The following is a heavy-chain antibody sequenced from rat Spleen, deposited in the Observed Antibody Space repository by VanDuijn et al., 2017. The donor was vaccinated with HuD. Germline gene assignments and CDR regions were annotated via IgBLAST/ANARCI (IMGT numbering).Heavy chain of an antibody. CDR1: GFTFSDYY. CDR3: ATRDGGYPG. V-gene: IGHV5-29*01. D-gene: IGHD1-11*01. Sequence: EVQLVESDGGLVQPGRSLKLSCAASGFTFSDYYMAWVRQAPTKGLEWVATINYDGSSTYYRDSVKGRFTISRDNAKSTLYLQMDSLRSEDTATYYCATRDGGYPGWGQGTLVTVSS. J-gene: IGHJ3*01. CDR2: INYDGSST.